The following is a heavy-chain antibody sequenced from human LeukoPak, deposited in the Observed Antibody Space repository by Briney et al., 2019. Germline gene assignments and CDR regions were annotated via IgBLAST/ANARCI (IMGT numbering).Heavy chain of an antibody. V-gene: IGHV4-4*07. CDR3: ARYRAGHTPFDH. Sequence: SETLSLTCTVSGGSIKNYYWNWIRQPAGKGLEWIGRIHTSGGTNYNPSLKSRLTVSVDTSKNQFSLRLTSVTAADTAVYYCARYRAGHTPFDHWGQGTLVTVSS. CDR1: GGSIKNYY. CDR2: IHTSGGT. J-gene: IGHJ4*02. D-gene: IGHD5-24*01.